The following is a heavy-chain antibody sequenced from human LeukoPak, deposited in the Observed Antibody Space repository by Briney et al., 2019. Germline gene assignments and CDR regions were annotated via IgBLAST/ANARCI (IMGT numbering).Heavy chain of an antibody. Sequence: SVKVSCKASGGTFSSYAIIWVRQAPGQGLEWMGGIIPIFGTANYAQKFQGRVTITADESTCTAYMELSSLRSEDTAVYYCARVLSMGVPAAINWFDPWGQGTLVTVSS. CDR2: IIPIFGTA. D-gene: IGHD2-2*02. CDR1: GGTFSSYA. CDR3: ARVLSMGVPAAINWFDP. V-gene: IGHV1-69*13. J-gene: IGHJ5*02.